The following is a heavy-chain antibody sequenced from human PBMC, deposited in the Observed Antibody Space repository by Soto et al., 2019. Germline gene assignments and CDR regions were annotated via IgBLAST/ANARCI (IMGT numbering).Heavy chain of an antibody. D-gene: IGHD1-1*01. V-gene: IGHV3-30*18. CDR1: GFTFSSYG. CDR2: ISYDEINK. CDR3: AKSVYNWNDGFFDY. Sequence: GVSLRLSCAASGFTFSSYGMHWVRQAPGKGLEWVAIISYDEINKYYADSVKGRFTISRDNSKNTLYLQMNSLRAEDTAVYYCAKSVYNWNDGFFDYWGQGTLVTVSS. J-gene: IGHJ4*02.